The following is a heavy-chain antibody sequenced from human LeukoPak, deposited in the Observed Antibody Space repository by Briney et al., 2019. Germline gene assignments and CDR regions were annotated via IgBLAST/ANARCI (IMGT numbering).Heavy chain of an antibody. D-gene: IGHD5-18*01. V-gene: IGHV4-34*01. J-gene: IGHJ4*02. CDR2: INHSGRT. CDR1: GGSFSAYS. Sequence: SETLYLTCHVLGGSFSAYSWSWIRKPPGKGLEWLGVINHSGRTNYNPSLKSGVTPSLDTIQNKCCLKLSTVTAADQPLYFPAAIHLVYWGQGILVTVS. CDR3: AAIHLVY.